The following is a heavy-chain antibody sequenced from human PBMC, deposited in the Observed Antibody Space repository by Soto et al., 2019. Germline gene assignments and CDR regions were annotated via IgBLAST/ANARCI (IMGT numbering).Heavy chain of an antibody. V-gene: IGHV5-51*01. CDR1: GYTFTTYW. CDR2: IYPGDSDT. D-gene: IGHD2-2*01. J-gene: IGHJ3*02. CDR3: ARYCTSTTCHGMRTFDI. Sequence: GESLKISCKGFGYTFTTYWIGWGRQMPGKGLEWMGIIYPGDSDTTYSPSFQGQVIISADKSINTAYLQWSSLKASDTAMYFCARYCTSTTCHGMRTFDIWGQGTMVTVSS.